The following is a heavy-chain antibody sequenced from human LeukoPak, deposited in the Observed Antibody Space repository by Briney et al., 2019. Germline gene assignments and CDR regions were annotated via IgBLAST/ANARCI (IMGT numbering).Heavy chain of an antibody. CDR2: MYASGST. J-gene: IGHJ3*02. V-gene: IGHV4-4*07. Sequence: SETLSLTCTVSGGSISSYYWSWIRQPAGKGLEWIGRMYASGSTNFNPSLKSRVTMSVDTSKNQFSLKLSSVTAADTAVYYCARLDADAFDIWGQGTMVTVSS. CDR3: ARLDADAFDI. D-gene: IGHD2-2*03. CDR1: GGSISSYY.